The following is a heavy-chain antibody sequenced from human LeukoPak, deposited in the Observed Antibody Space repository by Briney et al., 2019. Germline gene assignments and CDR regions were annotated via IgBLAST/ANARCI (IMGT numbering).Heavy chain of an antibody. CDR1: GYTFMKYG. D-gene: IGHD2-2*01. CDR3: ATVPAALIFDY. J-gene: IGHJ4*02. Sequence: ASVKVSCKASGYTFMKYGISWVRQAPGQGLEWMGWISAYNGNTNYAQKLQGRVTMTTDTSTSTAYMELRSLRSDDTAVYYCATVPAALIFDYWGQGTLVTVSS. CDR2: ISAYNGNT. V-gene: IGHV1-18*01.